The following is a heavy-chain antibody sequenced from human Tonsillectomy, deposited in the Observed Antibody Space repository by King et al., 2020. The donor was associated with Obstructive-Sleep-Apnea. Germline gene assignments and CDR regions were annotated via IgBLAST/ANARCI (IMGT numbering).Heavy chain of an antibody. CDR1: GFTFSSYA. CDR2: ISGSGGST. Sequence: VQLVESGGGLVQPGGSLRLSCAASGFTFSSYAMSWVRQAPGKGLEWVSTISGSGGSTYYADAVKGRFTISRDNSKNTLYLQMNSLRAEDTAVYYCAKDLSGWNPASYYYYGMDVWGQGTTVTLSS. CDR3: AKDLSGWNPASYYYYGMDV. D-gene: IGHD6-19*01. J-gene: IGHJ6*02. V-gene: IGHV3-23*04.